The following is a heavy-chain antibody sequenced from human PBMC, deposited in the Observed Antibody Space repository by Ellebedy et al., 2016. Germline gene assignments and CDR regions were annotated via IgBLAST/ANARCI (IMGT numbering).Heavy chain of an antibody. J-gene: IGHJ6*03. CDR2: ISGSSSYI. Sequence: GGSLRLXCAASGFTFSNYWMHWVRQAPGKGLEWVSSISGSSSYIYYADSVKGRFTISRDNAKNSLYLQMNSLRAEDTAVYYCAREVTVTTFYYYYYMDVWGKGTTVTVSS. D-gene: IGHD4-11*01. CDR1: GFTFSNYW. V-gene: IGHV3-21*01. CDR3: AREVTVTTFYYYYYMDV.